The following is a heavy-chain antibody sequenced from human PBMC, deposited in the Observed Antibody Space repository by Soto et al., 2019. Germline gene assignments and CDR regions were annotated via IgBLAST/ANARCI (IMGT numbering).Heavy chain of an antibody. CDR1: GFTFSSYA. CDR2: ISYDGSNK. Sequence: QVQLVESGGGVVQPGRSLRLSCAASGFTFSSYAMHWVRQAPGKGLEWVAVISYDGSNKYYADSVKGRFTTSSDNSKNTLYLQMNSLRAEDTAVYYFAREVVAPTLSPNFDYWGQGTLVTVSS. V-gene: IGHV3-30-3*01. CDR3: AREVVAPTLSPNFDY. J-gene: IGHJ4*02. D-gene: IGHD2-15*01.